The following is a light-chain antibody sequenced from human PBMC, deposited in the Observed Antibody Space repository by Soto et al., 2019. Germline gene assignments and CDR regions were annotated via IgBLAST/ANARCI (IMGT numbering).Light chain of an antibody. Sequence: DIQMTQSPSSLSASVGDRVTISCRASQSIRSYLNWYQHKPGRAPKLLVFGTSSLQRGVPSRFSGRGSDTDLTLTINNLQPEDFATYYCQQSFTTLLTFGQGTKLEIK. CDR1: QSIRSY. CDR2: GTS. J-gene: IGKJ2*01. CDR3: QQSFTTLLT. V-gene: IGKV1-39*01.